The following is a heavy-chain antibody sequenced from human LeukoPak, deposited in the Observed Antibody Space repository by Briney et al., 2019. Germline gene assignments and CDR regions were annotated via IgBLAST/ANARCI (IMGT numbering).Heavy chain of an antibody. Sequence: ASVKVSCKASGYTFTNYFMHWVRQAPGQGLEWMGIINPSSGSTTYAQKFQGRVTVTRDTSTNTVYMELSRLTSEDTAVYHCARKATGSYYSDYWGRGTLVTASS. CDR2: INPSSGST. V-gene: IGHV1-46*01. D-gene: IGHD3-10*01. CDR1: GYTFTNYF. J-gene: IGHJ4*02. CDR3: ARKATGSYYSDY.